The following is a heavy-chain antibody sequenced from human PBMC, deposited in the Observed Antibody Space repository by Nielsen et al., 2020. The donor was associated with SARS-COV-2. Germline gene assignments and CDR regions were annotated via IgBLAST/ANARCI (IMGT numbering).Heavy chain of an antibody. Sequence: GESLKISCAPSGFTFRDYAMTWVRQAPGKGLEWVSTISGSGGGAYYAHSVEGRFTISRDNSKNKLYLQMNSLRGEDTALYYCAKVLYTSEWEPTIYGMDVWGQGTPVTVSS. J-gene: IGHJ6*02. D-gene: IGHD6-25*01. CDR3: AKVLYTSEWEPTIYGMDV. V-gene: IGHV3-23*01. CDR1: GFTFRDYA. CDR2: ISGSGGGA.